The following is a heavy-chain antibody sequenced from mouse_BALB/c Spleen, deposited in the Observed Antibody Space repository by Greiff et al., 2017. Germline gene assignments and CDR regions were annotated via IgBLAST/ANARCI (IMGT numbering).Heavy chain of an antibody. J-gene: IGHJ1*01. D-gene: IGHD1-3*01. CDR2: ISSGGSYT. CDR3: ARGGGKGWYFDV. Sequence: EVQGVESGGGLVKPGGSLKLSCAASGFTFSSYTMSWVRQTPEKRLEWVATISSGGSYTYYPDSVKGRFTISRDNAKNTRYLQMSSLKSEDTAMYYCARGGGKGWYFDVWGAGTTVTVSS. V-gene: IGHV5-6-4*01. CDR1: GFTFSSYT.